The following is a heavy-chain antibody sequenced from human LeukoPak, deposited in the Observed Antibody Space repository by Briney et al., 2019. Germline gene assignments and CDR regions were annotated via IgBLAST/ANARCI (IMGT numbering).Heavy chain of an antibody. J-gene: IGHJ4*02. CDR2: IAYDGSRA. V-gene: IGHV3-33*01. CDR1: GFTFGGYG. D-gene: IGHD1-14*01. CDR3: TRYNNDHFDY. Sequence: RSLRLSCAGSGFTFGGYGMHWIRQPPGKGLEWVAVIAYDGSRAFYADSVKGRLTISRDNSKNTMCVQMDDLRAEDTAVYYCTRYNNDHFDYWGQGTLVTVSS.